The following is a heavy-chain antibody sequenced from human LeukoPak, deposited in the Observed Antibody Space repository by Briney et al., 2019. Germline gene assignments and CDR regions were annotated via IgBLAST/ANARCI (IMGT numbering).Heavy chain of an antibody. CDR3: ARPSIVGATRGAFDI. V-gene: IGHV4-39*01. D-gene: IGHD1-26*01. CDR1: GGSISSSSYY. CDR2: IYYSGST. Sequence: SETLSLTCTVSGGSISSSSYYWGWIRQPPGKELEWIGSIYYSGSTYYNPSLKSRVTISVDTAKNQFSMKLSSVTAADTAVYYYARPSIVGATRGAFDIWGQGTMVTVSS. J-gene: IGHJ3*02.